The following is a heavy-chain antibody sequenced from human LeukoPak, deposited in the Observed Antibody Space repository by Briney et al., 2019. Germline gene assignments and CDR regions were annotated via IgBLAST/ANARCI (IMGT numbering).Heavy chain of an antibody. J-gene: IGHJ3*01. Sequence: GGSLRLSCAASGFTFDDYAMHWVRQVPGKGLEWVSGISWNSENIAYGGAVKGRFTTSRDNAKNSLYLQMNNLTTEDTAFYYCAKDLYAAGWGDAFDLWGQGTMVSVSP. V-gene: IGHV3-9*01. CDR3: AKDLYAAGWGDAFDL. CDR1: GFTFDDYA. D-gene: IGHD6-19*01. CDR2: ISWNSENI.